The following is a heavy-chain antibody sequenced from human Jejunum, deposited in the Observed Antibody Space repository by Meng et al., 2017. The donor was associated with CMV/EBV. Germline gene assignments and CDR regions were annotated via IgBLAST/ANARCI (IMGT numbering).Heavy chain of an antibody. CDR3: ARALGLGAVMPNYDAFDL. D-gene: IGHD6-19*01. CDR1: YC. V-gene: IGHV3-23*01. Sequence: YCLCWVRPAPGQGLEWVSAIRASGANTYYAGSVTGRFTISRDNSHNTLYLQMHSLRAEDTAVYYCARALGLGAVMPNYDAFDLWGQGTVVTVSS. J-gene: IGHJ3*01. CDR2: IRASGANT.